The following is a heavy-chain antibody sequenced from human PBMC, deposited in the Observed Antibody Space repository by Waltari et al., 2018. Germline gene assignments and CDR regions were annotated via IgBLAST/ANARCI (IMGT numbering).Heavy chain of an antibody. V-gene: IGHV1-69*01. CDR2: ITPVFNTP. J-gene: IGHJ1*01. CDR1: GGYFSTPA. CDR3: ARAVTGKEYFPY. Sequence: QVQVVQSGAEVKRPGSSVKVSCKASGGYFSTPAMSWVRQAPGQGLEWMGGITPVFNTPTYARNLQGRVSITADESTETVFMELRSLTSDDTALYYCARAVTGKEYFPYWGQGTLVVVSS. D-gene: IGHD6-19*01.